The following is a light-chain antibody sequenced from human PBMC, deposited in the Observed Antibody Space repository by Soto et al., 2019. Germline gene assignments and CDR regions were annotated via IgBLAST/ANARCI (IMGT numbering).Light chain of an antibody. CDR3: QHYGISPVFT. J-gene: IGKJ3*01. CDR2: GAS. Sequence: EIVWTQSPGTLSLSPGERATLSCRASQSVSSSYLAWYQQKPGQAPRLLIYGASSRATGIPDRFSGSGSGTDFTLTISRLEPEDFAVYYCQHYGISPVFTCGPGTKVDIK. V-gene: IGKV3-20*01. CDR1: QSVSSSY.